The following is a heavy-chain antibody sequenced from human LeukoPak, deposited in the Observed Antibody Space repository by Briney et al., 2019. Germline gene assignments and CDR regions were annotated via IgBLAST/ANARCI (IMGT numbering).Heavy chain of an antibody. J-gene: IGHJ5*02. D-gene: IGHD5-12*01. CDR1: GGSISSYY. CDR2: IYTSGST. Sequence: SETLSLTCTVSGGSISSYYWSWIRQPAGKGLEWIGRIYTSGSTNYNPSLKSRVTMSVDTSKNQFSPKLSSVTAADTAVYYCARDSPGAGYSGYDSFFWFDPWGQGTLVTVSS. V-gene: IGHV4-4*07. CDR3: ARDSPGAGYSGYDSFFWFDP.